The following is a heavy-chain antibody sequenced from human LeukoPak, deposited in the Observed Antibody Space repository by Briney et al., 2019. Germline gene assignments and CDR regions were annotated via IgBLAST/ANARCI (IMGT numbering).Heavy chain of an antibody. D-gene: IGHD3-3*01. Sequence: GGSLRLSCVASGFSLSNYGMHWARQAPGKGLEWVAFIRFDGSNEYYRDSVKGRFTISRDNSKNTLYLQMNSLRGEDIGVYYCARDARTIFGVVMIAPTLDFWGQGTPVTVSS. J-gene: IGHJ4*02. CDR3: ARDARTIFGVVMIAPTLDF. CDR2: IRFDGSNE. CDR1: GFSLSNYG. V-gene: IGHV3-30*02.